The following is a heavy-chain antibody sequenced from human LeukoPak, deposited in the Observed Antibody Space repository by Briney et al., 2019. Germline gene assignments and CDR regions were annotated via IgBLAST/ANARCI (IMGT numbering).Heavy chain of an antibody. V-gene: IGHV3-23*01. D-gene: IGHD1-26*01. Sequence: QPGGSLRLSXAAPGFTFYKSGMGWVRQAPGKGLEWVSAISGSGGITYYADSVKGRFTISRDESKNTLYLQMNSLKAEDTAVYYCAIEQWELKYWGQGTLVTVSS. CDR2: ISGSGGIT. CDR1: GFTFYKSG. CDR3: AIEQWELKY. J-gene: IGHJ4*02.